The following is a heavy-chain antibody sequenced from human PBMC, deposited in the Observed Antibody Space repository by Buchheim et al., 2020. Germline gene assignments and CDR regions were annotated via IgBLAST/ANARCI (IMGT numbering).Heavy chain of an antibody. Sequence: QVQLVQSGAEVKKPGSSVKVSCKASGGTFSSYAINWVRQPPGQGLEWMGGIIPIFGPANYAQKFQGRVTITAAESTTTAYMELSSLRSEDTAVYYCARGHGYCSGGSCYSVFDFWGQGTL. CDR3: ARGHGYCSGGSCYSVFDF. CDR1: GGTFSSYA. J-gene: IGHJ4*01. V-gene: IGHV1-69*01. D-gene: IGHD2-15*01. CDR2: IIPIFGPA.